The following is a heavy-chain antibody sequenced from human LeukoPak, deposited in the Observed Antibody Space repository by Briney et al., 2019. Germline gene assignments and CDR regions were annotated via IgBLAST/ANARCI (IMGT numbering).Heavy chain of an antibody. CDR2: IKQDGSEK. CDR1: GFTFSSYA. J-gene: IGHJ4*02. Sequence: GGSLRLSCAASGFTFSSYAMHWVRQAPGKGLEWVANIKQDGSEKYYVDSVKGRFTISRDNAKNSLYLQMNSLRAEDTAVYYCARDLHAYFDYWGQGTLVTVSS. V-gene: IGHV3-7*01. CDR3: ARDLHAYFDY.